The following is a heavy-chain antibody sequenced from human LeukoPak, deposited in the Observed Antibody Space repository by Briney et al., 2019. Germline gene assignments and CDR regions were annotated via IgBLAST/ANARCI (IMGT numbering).Heavy chain of an antibody. Sequence: SETLSLSCTVSGGSFSSSSYYWGWIRQPPGKGREWIGSIYYSGSNYYNPSLKSRVTISADPSKNHFSLKLSSVTAADTAVYYCARHEYSGYDYPYYFDYGGQGTLVTVSS. J-gene: IGHJ4*02. CDR1: GGSFSSSSYY. CDR2: IYYSGSN. D-gene: IGHD5-12*01. CDR3: ARHEYSGYDYPYYFDY. V-gene: IGHV4-39*01.